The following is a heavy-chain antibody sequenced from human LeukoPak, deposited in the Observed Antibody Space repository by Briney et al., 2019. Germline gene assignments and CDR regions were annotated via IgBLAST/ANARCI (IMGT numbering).Heavy chain of an antibody. CDR2: IKQVGSEK. Sequence: PGGSLRLSCAASGFTFTSYWMSWVRQAPGKGLEWVANIKQVGSEKYYVDSVKGRFTISRDNAKNSVYLQMNSLRAEDTALYYCARIGGYCYGPGYWGQGTLVTVSS. CDR1: GFTFTSYW. D-gene: IGHD5-18*01. V-gene: IGHV3-7*05. CDR3: ARIGGYCYGPGY. J-gene: IGHJ4*02.